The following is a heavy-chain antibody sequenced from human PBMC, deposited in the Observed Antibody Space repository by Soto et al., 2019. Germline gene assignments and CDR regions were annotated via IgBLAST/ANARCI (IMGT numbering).Heavy chain of an antibody. D-gene: IGHD5-12*01. CDR3: ARHVVVATIGYYYYMDV. CDR2: IYPGDSDT. V-gene: IGHV5-51*01. Sequence: LVESLKISCKGSGYSFTSYWIGWVRQMPGKGLEWMGIIYPGDSDTRYSPSFQGQVTISADKSISTAYLQWSSLKASDTAMYYCARHVVVATIGYYYYMDVWGKGTTVTVSS. J-gene: IGHJ6*03. CDR1: GYSFTSYW.